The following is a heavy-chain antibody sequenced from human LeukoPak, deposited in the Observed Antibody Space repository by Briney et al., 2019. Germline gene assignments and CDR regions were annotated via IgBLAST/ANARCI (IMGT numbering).Heavy chain of an antibody. CDR1: GFTFSSYG. V-gene: IGHV3-30*18. J-gene: IGHJ5*02. Sequence: GGSLRLSCAASGFTFSSYGMHWVRQAPGKGLEWVAVISYDGSNKYYADSVKGRFTISRDNSKNTLYLQMNSLRAEDTAEYYCAKDFCSGGSCYSYGSWGQGTLVTVSS. D-gene: IGHD2-15*01. CDR3: AKDFCSGGSCYSYGS. CDR2: ISYDGSNK.